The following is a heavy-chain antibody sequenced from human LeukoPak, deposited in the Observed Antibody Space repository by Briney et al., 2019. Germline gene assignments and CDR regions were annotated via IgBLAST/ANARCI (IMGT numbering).Heavy chain of an antibody. CDR3: AKPMTTVTPFDY. Sequence: GGALRLSWAAAGFNLKNYGMHLGRQGPRKGLEGGAFIRYDGSNKYYAESVKGRFAISRDDSKNTLYLQMKSLRAEDTAVYYCAKPMTTVTPFDYWGQGTLVTVSS. J-gene: IGHJ4*02. CDR1: GFNLKNYG. D-gene: IGHD4-17*01. CDR2: IRYDGSNK. V-gene: IGHV3-30*02.